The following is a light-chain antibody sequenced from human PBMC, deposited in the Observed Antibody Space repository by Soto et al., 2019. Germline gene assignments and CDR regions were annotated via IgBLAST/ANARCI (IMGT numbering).Light chain of an antibody. Sequence: QSVLTQPASVSGSPEQSITISCTGTSSDVGSYNLVSWYQQHPGKAPKLMIYEGSKRPSGVSNRFSGSKSGNTASLTISWLQAEDEADYYCCSYARSSTFRHVVGTGSKVTVL. CDR1: SSDVGSYNL. CDR2: EGS. CDR3: CSYARSSTFRHV. V-gene: IGLV2-23*03. J-gene: IGLJ1*01.